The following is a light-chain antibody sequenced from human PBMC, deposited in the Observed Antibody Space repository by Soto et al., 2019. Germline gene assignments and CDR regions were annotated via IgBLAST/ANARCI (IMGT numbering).Light chain of an antibody. CDR3: QQRYSWPPIT. Sequence: EIVLTQSPATLSLSPGERATLSCRASRSVRSYLAWSQQKPGQAPRLLIYDASNRAAGIPARFSGSGSETDFTLTISNLEPEDFAVYYCQQRYSWPPITFGQGTRLEIK. V-gene: IGKV3-11*01. CDR1: RSVRSY. J-gene: IGKJ5*01. CDR2: DAS.